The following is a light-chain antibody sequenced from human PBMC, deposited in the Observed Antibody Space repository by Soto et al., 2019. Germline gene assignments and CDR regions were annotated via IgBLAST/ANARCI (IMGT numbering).Light chain of an antibody. V-gene: IGKV3-15*01. Sequence: DIVVTQSPATLSASPGERVTLSCRASQFVSSRLAWYQRRPGQVPRLLIYDTSTRAPGISARFSGSVSGTEFTLTISSLQSEDFAVYSCQEYIQWPPGMFGPGTTVDIK. CDR1: QFVSSR. J-gene: IGKJ1*01. CDR2: DTS. CDR3: QEYIQWPPGM.